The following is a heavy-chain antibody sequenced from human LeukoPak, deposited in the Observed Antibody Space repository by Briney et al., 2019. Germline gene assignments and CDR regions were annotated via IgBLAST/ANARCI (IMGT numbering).Heavy chain of an antibody. CDR3: ARMRKDYYYGSGSYYNRNWFDP. J-gene: IGHJ5*02. V-gene: IGHV1-2*02. CDR2: INPNSGGT. CDR1: GYTFTGYY. Sequence: ASVKVSCKASGYTFTGYYMHWVRQAPGQGLEWMGWINPNSGGTNYAQKFQGRVTMTRDTSISTAYMELRSLRSDDTAVYYCARMRKDYYYGSGSYYNRNWFDPWGQGTLVTVSS. D-gene: IGHD3-10*01.